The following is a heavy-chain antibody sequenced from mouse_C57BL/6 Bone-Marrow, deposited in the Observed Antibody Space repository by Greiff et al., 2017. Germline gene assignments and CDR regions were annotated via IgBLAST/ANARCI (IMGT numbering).Heavy chain of an antibody. CDR3: ARWGDS. J-gene: IGHJ4*01. V-gene: IGHV1-64*01. CDR1: AYTFTSYW. CDR2: IHPNSGST. Sequence: VQLQQPAPELVKPAASVKLTCQASAYTFTSYWMHWVKQRPGQGLEWIGMIHPNSGSTNYNAKFKSKATLTVDKSSSTAYMQLSSLTSEDSAVYYGARWGDSRGQGNSDPVST.